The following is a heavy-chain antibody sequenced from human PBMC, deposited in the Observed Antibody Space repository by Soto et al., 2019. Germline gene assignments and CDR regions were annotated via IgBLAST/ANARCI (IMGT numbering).Heavy chain of an antibody. J-gene: IGHJ4*02. CDR3: ARLQGEWELLPIGFDY. Sequence: QVQLVQSGAEVKQPGASVKVSCKASGYTFTSYAMHWVRQAPGQRLEWMGWINAGNGNTKYSQKFQGRVTITRDTSASTAYMELSSLRSEDTAVYYCARLQGEWELLPIGFDYWGQGTLVTVSS. CDR1: GYTFTSYA. D-gene: IGHD1-26*01. CDR2: INAGNGNT. V-gene: IGHV1-3*01.